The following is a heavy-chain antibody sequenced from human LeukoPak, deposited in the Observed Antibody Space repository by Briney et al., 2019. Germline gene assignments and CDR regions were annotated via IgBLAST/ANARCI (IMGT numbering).Heavy chain of an antibody. CDR3: ARVSCSGGNCYFDY. D-gene: IGHD2-15*01. J-gene: IGHJ4*02. CDR2: IYHSGST. CDR1: GGSISSYY. V-gene: IGHV4-59*01. Sequence: SETLSLTCTVSGGSISSYYWSWIQQPPGKGLEWIGYIYHSGSTNYNPSLKSRVAQSVDTSKSQFSLKLRSVTAADTAVYYCARVSCSGGNCYFDYWGQGTLVTVSS.